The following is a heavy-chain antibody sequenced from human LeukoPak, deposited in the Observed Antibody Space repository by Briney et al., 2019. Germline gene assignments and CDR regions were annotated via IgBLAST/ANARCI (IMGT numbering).Heavy chain of an antibody. V-gene: IGHV4-30-4*01. D-gene: IGHD2/OR15-2a*01. Sequence: SETLSLTCTVSGGSIRNGDYYWSWIRQPPGKGLEWFGYIYYTGNTYYNSSLKSRVSISVDTSKNQFSLKLTSVTAADTAVYYCARESFWHYGMDVWGQGTTVTVSS. CDR2: IYYTGNT. J-gene: IGHJ6*02. CDR1: GGSIRNGDYY. CDR3: ARESFWHYGMDV.